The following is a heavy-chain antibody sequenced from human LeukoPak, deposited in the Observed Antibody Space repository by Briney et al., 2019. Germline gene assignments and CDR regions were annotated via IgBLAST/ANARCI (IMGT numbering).Heavy chain of an antibody. Sequence: PSGTLSLTCTVSGGSISTFYWSWIRQPPGKGLEWIGNIYDTGCTNYNPSLKSRLTISLDTSKNQFSLKLTSVTAADTAVYFCARPVSGAFDIWGRGTMVTVS. CDR2: IYDTGCT. CDR1: GGSISTFY. CDR3: ARPVSGAFDI. V-gene: IGHV4-59*08. D-gene: IGHD1-26*01. J-gene: IGHJ3*02.